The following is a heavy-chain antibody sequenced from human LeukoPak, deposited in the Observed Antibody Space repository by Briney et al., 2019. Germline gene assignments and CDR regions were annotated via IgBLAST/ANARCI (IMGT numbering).Heavy chain of an antibody. CDR2: IYPGDSDT. CDR1: GYSFTSYW. D-gene: IGHD4-23*01. CDR3: ARPLGYGGNPIDFEF. V-gene: IGHV5-51*01. Sequence: GESLKISCKASGYSFTSYWIGWVRQMPGKGLEWMGIIYPGDSDTRYSPSFQGQVTISADKSISTAYLQWSSLKASDTAIYYCARPLGYGGNPIDFEFWGQGTLVTVYS. J-gene: IGHJ4*02.